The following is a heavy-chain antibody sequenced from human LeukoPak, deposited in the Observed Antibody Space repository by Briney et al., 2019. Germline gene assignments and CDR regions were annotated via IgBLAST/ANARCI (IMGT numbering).Heavy chain of an antibody. CDR1: GFTVSSNY. CDR2: IYSGGST. J-gene: IGHJ3*02. D-gene: IGHD3-22*01. V-gene: IGHV3-53*01. CDR3: AKDTDKYYYDSSGDDAFDI. Sequence: PGGSLRLSCAASGFTVSSNYMSWVRQAPGKGLEWVSVIYSGGSTYYADSVKGRFTISRDNSKNTLYLQMNSLRAEDTAVYYCAKDTDKYYYDSSGDDAFDIWGQGTMVTVS.